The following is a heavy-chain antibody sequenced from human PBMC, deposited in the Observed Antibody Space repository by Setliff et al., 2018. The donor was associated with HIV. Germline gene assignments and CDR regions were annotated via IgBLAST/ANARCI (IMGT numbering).Heavy chain of an antibody. J-gene: IGHJ4*02. Sequence: GESLKISCKGSGYSFTSNWIGWVRQMPGKGLEWRGIIHPVDSDTRYSPSFQGQVTIAADKSISTAYLQWSTLKASDTAIYYCARSLCYYDSCGYYYNYWGQGTLVTVSS. V-gene: IGHV5-51*01. CDR1: GYSFTSNW. CDR2: IHPVDSDT. D-gene: IGHD3-22*01. CDR3: ARSLCYYDSCGYYYNY.